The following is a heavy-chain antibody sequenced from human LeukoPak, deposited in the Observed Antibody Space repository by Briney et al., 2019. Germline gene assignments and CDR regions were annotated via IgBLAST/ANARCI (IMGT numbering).Heavy chain of an antibody. V-gene: IGHV3-23*01. D-gene: IGHD2-2*01. CDR2: ISGSGGST. Sequence: GGSLRLSCAASGFTFSSYAMSWVRQAPGKGLEWVSAISGSGGSTYYADSVKGRFTISRDNSKNTLYLQMNSLRAEDTAVYYCANDGFVVPAANFDYWGQGTLVTVSS. CDR1: GFTFSSYA. J-gene: IGHJ4*02. CDR3: ANDGFVVPAANFDY.